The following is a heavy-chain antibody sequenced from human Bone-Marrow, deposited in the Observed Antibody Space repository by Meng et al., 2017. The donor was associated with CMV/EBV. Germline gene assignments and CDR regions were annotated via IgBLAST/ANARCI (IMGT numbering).Heavy chain of an antibody. CDR2: ISAYNGNT. D-gene: IGHD6-6*01. Sequence: ASVKVSCKASGYTFTSYDINWVRQATGQGLEWMGWISAYNGNTNYAQKLQGRVTMTTDTSTSTAYMELRSLRSDDTAVYYCARDRRNLAARPREFDYCGQGTLVTVSS. CDR1: GYTFTSYD. V-gene: IGHV1-18*01. J-gene: IGHJ4*02. CDR3: ARDRRNLAARPREFDY.